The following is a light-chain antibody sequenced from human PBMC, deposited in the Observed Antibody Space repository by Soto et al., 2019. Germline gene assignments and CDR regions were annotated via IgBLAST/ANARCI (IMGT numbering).Light chain of an antibody. CDR2: EVS. CDR1: SSDVGGYNY. V-gene: IGLV2-8*01. J-gene: IGLJ2*01. CDR3: SSYAGSNNLV. Sequence: QSVLTQPPSASGSPGQSVTISCTGTSSDVGGYNYVSWYQQYPGKAPKVMIYEVSKRPSGVPDLFSGSKSGNTASLTVSGLQAEDEADYYCSSYAGSNNLVFGGGTKLTVL.